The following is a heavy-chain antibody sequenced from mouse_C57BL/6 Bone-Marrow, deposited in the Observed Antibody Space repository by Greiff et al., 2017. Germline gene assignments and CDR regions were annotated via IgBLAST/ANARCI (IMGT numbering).Heavy chain of an antibody. J-gene: IGHJ1*03. CDR1: GFTFSDYG. V-gene: IGHV5-17*01. Sequence: EVKLMESGGGLVKPGGSLKLSCAASGFTFSDYGMHWVRQAPEKGLEWVAYISSGSSTIYYADTVKGRFTISRDNAKNPLFLQMTSLRSEDTAMYYCARVDFDVWGTGTTVTVSS. CDR2: ISSGSSTI. CDR3: ARVDFDV.